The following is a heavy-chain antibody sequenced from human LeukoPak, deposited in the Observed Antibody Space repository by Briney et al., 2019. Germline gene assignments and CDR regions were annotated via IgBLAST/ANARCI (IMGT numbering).Heavy chain of an antibody. V-gene: IGHV3-11*04. CDR1: GFTFSDYY. D-gene: IGHD1/OR15-1a*01. J-gene: IGHJ6*03. Sequence: GGSLRLSCAASGFTFSDYYMSWIRQAPGKGLEWVSYISSSGSTIYYADSVKGRFTISRDNAKNSLYLQMNSLRAEDTAVYYCARETNMAYYYMDVWGKGTTVTVSS. CDR2: ISSSGSTI. CDR3: ARETNMAYYYMDV.